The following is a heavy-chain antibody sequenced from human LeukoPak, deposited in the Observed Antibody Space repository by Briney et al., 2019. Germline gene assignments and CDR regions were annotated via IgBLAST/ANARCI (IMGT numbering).Heavy chain of an antibody. Sequence: GESLQISCNGSGYSFISYWIVWVRRLPGKGLEWMGIIYPGDSDTRYSASFLGEVSISADDYISTAYLQLRSLKASDTDMYYCSRLNIVEPLFYQQWLGSYFDYWGQGTLVTVSS. CDR3: SRLNIVEPLFYQQWLGSYFDY. D-gene: IGHD6-19*01. V-gene: IGHV5-51*01. J-gene: IGHJ4*02. CDR1: GYSFISYW. CDR2: IYPGDSDT.